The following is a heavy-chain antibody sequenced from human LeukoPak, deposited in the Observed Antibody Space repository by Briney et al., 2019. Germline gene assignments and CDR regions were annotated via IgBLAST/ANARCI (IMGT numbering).Heavy chain of an antibody. Sequence: GGSLRLSCAASGFTFSSYWMSWVRQAPGKGLEWVANIKQDGSEKYYVDSVKGRFTISRDNAKDSLYLQMNSLRAEDTAVYYCAREVYCSSTSCYTGYFQHWGQGTLVTVSS. J-gene: IGHJ1*01. D-gene: IGHD2-2*02. CDR3: AREVYCSSTSCYTGYFQH. CDR2: IKQDGSEK. V-gene: IGHV3-7*01. CDR1: GFTFSSYW.